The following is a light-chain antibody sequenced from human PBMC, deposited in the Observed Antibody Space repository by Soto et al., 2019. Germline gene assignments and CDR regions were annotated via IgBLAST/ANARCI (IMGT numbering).Light chain of an antibody. Sequence: QSVLTQPASVSGSPGQSITISCTGTSSDVGGYNYVSWYQQHPGKAPKLMIYDVNDRPSGVSHRFSGSKSGNTASLSISGLQPEDEADYYCSSYTSSTTDVFGTGTKVTV. J-gene: IGLJ1*01. V-gene: IGLV2-14*03. CDR2: DVN. CDR3: SSYTSSTTDV. CDR1: SSDVGGYNY.